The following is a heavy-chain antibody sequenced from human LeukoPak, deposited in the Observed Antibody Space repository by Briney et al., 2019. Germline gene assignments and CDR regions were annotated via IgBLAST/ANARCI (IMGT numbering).Heavy chain of an antibody. D-gene: IGHD2-2*01. J-gene: IGHJ6*03. V-gene: IGHV3-21*01. CDR2: IRGDSTET. CDR3: AKAPRSRYCSSTSCYSYYYMDV. Sequence: GGSLRLSCEGSGFTFSSYSMIWVRQAPGKGLEWVSSIRGDSTETRHADSLMGRFTISRDNAKKSLCLQMNSLRAEDTAVYYCAKAPRSRYCSSTSCYSYYYMDVWGKGTTVTVSS. CDR1: GFTFSSYS.